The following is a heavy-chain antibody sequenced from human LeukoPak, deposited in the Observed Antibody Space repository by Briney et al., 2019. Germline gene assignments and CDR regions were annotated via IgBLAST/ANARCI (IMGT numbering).Heavy chain of an antibody. Sequence: PSETLSLTCAVYGGSSSGYYWRWVRQPPGEVPEWIGEINHSGSTNNNPSLKSRVTISVDTSKNQFSLKLSSVTAADTAVYYCSRGYGSGSYYKYYYYGMDVWGQGTTVTVSS. CDR1: GGSSSGYY. CDR2: INHSGST. CDR3: SRGYGSGSYYKYYYYGMDV. V-gene: IGHV4-34*01. J-gene: IGHJ6*02. D-gene: IGHD3-10*01.